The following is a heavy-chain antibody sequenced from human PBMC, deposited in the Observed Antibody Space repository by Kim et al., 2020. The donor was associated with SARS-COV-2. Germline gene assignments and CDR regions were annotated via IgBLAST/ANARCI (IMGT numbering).Heavy chain of an antibody. J-gene: IGHJ3*02. V-gene: IGHV3-53*04. CDR1: GFTVSSNY. CDR3: ARLVFGYRDVYDAFDI. CDR2: IYSGGST. D-gene: IGHD5-12*01. Sequence: GGSLRLSCAASGFTVSSNYMSWVRQAPGKGLEWVSVIYSGGSTYYADSVKGRFTISRHNSKNTLYLQMNSLRAEDTAVYYCARLVFGYRDVYDAFDIWGQGTMVTVSS.